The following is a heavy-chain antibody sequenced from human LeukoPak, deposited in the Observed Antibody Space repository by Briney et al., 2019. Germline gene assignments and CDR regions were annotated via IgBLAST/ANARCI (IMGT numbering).Heavy chain of an antibody. CDR3: ARDLDCSSTSCYRSLFYPNKTNYYYGMDV. V-gene: IGHV1-69*04. J-gene: IGHJ6*02. CDR1: GGTFSSYA. D-gene: IGHD2-2*02. CDR2: IIPILGIA. Sequence: SVKVSCKASGGTFSSYAISWVRQAPGQGLEWMGRIIPILGIANYAQKFQGRVTITADKSTSTAYMELSSLRSEDTAVYYCARDLDCSSTSCYRSLFYPNKTNYYYGMDVWGQGTTVTVSS.